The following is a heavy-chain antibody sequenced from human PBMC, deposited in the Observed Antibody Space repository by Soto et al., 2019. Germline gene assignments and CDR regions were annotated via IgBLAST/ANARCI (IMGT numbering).Heavy chain of an antibody. J-gene: IGHJ4*02. D-gene: IGHD2-2*01. V-gene: IGHV1-3*01. CDR3: ARAGDDCSTTTCYVIDY. CDR1: GYTFTTYA. Sequence: ASVKVSCKASGYTFTTYAIHWVRQAPGQRLEWMAWINAGKGNTKYSQNFQGRVTVTRDTSASTAYMELNSLRSEDTAVYYCARAGDDCSTTTCYVIDYWGQGSLVTVSS. CDR2: INAGKGNT.